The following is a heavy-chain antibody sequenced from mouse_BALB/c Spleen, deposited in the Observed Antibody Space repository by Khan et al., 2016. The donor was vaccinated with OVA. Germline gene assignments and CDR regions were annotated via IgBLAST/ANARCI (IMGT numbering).Heavy chain of an antibody. Sequence: VQLKESGAELVRPGALVKLSCKASGFNIEDYYMNWVKQRPEQGLEWIGWIDPENGDTIYDPKFQGKASITADTSSNTAYLQLSSLTSEDTGVHYCARRGYGNYWFAYWGQGTLVTVSA. J-gene: IGHJ3*01. V-gene: IGHV14-1*02. D-gene: IGHD2-1*01. CDR1: GFNIEDYY. CDR3: ARRGYGNYWFAY. CDR2: IDPENGDT.